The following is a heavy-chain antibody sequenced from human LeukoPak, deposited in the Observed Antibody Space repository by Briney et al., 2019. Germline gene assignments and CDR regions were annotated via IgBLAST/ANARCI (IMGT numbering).Heavy chain of an antibody. Sequence: GGSLRLSCAASGFTFSNYWMTWVRQAPGKGLEWVADIKQDGSEKLYVNSVRGRFTISRDNSMNTVYLQMNSLRAEDTAVYYCAKVRQFTAATGTGLDYWGQGTLVTVSS. CDR3: AKVRQFTAATGTGLDY. J-gene: IGHJ4*02. V-gene: IGHV3-7*01. D-gene: IGHD6-13*01. CDR2: IKQDGSEK. CDR1: GFTFSNYW.